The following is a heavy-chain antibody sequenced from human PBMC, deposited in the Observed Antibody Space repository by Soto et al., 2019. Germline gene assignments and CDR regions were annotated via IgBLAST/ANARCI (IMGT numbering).Heavy chain of an antibody. Sequence: PSETLSLTCTVSGGSISSGGYYWSWIRQHPGKGLEWIGYIYYSGSTYYNPSLKSRVTISVDTSKNQFSLKLSSVTAADTAVYYCARSIYDSSGIDYWGQGTLVTVSS. CDR2: IYYSGST. D-gene: IGHD3-22*01. V-gene: IGHV4-31*03. CDR1: GGSISSGGYY. J-gene: IGHJ4*02. CDR3: ARSIYDSSGIDY.